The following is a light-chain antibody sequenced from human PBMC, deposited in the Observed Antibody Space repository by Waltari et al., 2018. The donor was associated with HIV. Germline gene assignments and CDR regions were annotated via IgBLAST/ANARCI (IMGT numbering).Light chain of an antibody. Sequence: QSALTQPPSASGSPGQSVTISCTGTSSDVGGYNYVSWYQQHPGKAPKLMIYGVNKPPSGVPDRFSGSKSGNTASLTVSGLQGEDEAEYYCSSYGGSNNVVFGGGTKLTVL. J-gene: IGLJ2*01. V-gene: IGLV2-8*01. CDR2: GVN. CDR1: SSDVGGYNY. CDR3: SSYGGSNNVV.